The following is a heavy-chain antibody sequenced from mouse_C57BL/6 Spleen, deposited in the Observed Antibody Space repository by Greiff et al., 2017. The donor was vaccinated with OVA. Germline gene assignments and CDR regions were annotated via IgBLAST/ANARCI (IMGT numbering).Heavy chain of an antibody. Sequence: EVKVVESGGGLVKPGGSLKLSCAASGFTFSSYAMSWVRQTPEKRLEWVATISDGGSYTYYPDNVKGRFTISTDNAKNNLYLQMSHLKSEDTAMYYCASGRRTTGYFDYWGQGTTLTVSS. D-gene: IGHD1-1*01. CDR2: ISDGGSYT. CDR3: ASGRRTTGYFDY. CDR1: GFTFSSYA. J-gene: IGHJ2*01. V-gene: IGHV5-4*03.